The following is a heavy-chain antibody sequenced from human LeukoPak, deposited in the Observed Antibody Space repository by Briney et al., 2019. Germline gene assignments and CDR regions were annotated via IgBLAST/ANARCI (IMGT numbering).Heavy chain of an antibody. CDR3: ARVSGGKWELLGSLDY. D-gene: IGHD1-26*01. Sequence: PGGSLRLSCAASGFTFSSYSMNWVRQAPGKGLEWVSSISGSSYYIYYADSMQGRFTISRDNAKNSLYLQMHTLRAEDTAVYYCARVSGGKWELLGSLDYWGQGTLVTVSS. CDR1: GFTFSSYS. J-gene: IGHJ4*02. V-gene: IGHV3-21*01. CDR2: ISGSSYYI.